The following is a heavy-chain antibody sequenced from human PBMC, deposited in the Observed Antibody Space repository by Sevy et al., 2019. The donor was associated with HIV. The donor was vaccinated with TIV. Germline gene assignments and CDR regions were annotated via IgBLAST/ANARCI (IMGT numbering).Heavy chain of an antibody. V-gene: IGHV3-30-3*01. D-gene: IGHD1-1*01. CDR1: GFTFSYFS. Sequence: GGSLRLSCAASGFTFSYFSMHWVRQAPGKGLEWVATISYDANNDHYADSVKGRFTISRDNSKNALYLQMNNLRADDTAVYFCALERLTSNVAEYFHNWGHGTLVTVSS. CDR2: ISYDANND. J-gene: IGHJ1*01. CDR3: ALERLTSNVAEYFHN.